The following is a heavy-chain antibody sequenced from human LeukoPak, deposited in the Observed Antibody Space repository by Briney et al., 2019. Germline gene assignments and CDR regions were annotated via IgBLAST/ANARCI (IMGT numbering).Heavy chain of an antibody. CDR2: ISAYNGNT. J-gene: IGHJ5*02. D-gene: IGHD3-10*01. Sequence: ASVKVSCKASGYTFTSYGISWVRQAPGQGLEWMGWISAYNGNTNYAQKLQGRVTMTTDTSTSTAYMELRSLRSDDTAAYYCARGYHRYYSGSGRWYNWFDPWGQGTLVTVSS. CDR1: GYTFTSYG. CDR3: ARGYHRYYSGSGRWYNWFDP. V-gene: IGHV1-18*01.